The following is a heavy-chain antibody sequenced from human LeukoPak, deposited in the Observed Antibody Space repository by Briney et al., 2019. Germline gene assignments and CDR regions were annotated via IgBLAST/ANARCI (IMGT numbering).Heavy chain of an antibody. V-gene: IGHV1-3*03. Sequence: ASVKVSCKASGYTFTSYAMHWVRQAPGQRLEWMGWINAGNGNTKYSQEFQGRVTITRDTSANTAYMELSSLRSEDMAVYYCARDRGYCSGGSCSRYFDLWGRGTLVTVSS. CDR3: ARDRGYCSGGSCSRYFDL. CDR2: INAGNGNT. D-gene: IGHD2-15*01. J-gene: IGHJ2*01. CDR1: GYTFTSYA.